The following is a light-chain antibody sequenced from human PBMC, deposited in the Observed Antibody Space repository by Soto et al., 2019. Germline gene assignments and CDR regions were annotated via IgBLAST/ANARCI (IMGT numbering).Light chain of an antibody. CDR3: AAWDDSLSGHVV. J-gene: IGLJ2*01. CDR1: SFNIGSNH. V-gene: IGLV1-47*01. Sequence: QSVLTQPPSASGTPGQRVTSSCSGSSFNIGSNHVYWYQQLPGTAPKLLIYRNNQRPSGVPDRFSGSKSGTSASLAISGLRSGDEADYYCAAWDDSLSGHVVFGGGTKLTVL. CDR2: RNN.